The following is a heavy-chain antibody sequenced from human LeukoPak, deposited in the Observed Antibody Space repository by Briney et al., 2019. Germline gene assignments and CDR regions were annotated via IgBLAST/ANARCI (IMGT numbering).Heavy chain of an antibody. CDR2: INHSGST. CDR3: ARGKGVGARARFDP. Sequence: SETLSLTCAVYGGSFSGYYWSWIRQPPGKGLEWIGEINHSGSTNYNPSLKSRVTISVDTSKNQFSLKLSSVTAADTAVHYCARGKGVGARARFDPWGQGTLVTVSS. V-gene: IGHV4-34*01. CDR1: GGSFSGYY. D-gene: IGHD1-26*01. J-gene: IGHJ5*02.